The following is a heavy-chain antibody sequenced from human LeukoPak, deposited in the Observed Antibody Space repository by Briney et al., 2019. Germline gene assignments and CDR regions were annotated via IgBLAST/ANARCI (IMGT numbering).Heavy chain of an antibody. CDR2: ISSSSSYI. Sequence: GGSPRLSCAASGFTFSSYSMNWVRQAPGKGLEWVSSISSSSSYIYYADSVKGRFTISRDNAKNSLYLQMNSLRAEDTAVYYCARVSYGRGSYGYWGQGTLVTVSS. V-gene: IGHV3-21*01. J-gene: IGHJ4*02. D-gene: IGHD1-26*01. CDR1: GFTFSSYS. CDR3: ARVSYGRGSYGY.